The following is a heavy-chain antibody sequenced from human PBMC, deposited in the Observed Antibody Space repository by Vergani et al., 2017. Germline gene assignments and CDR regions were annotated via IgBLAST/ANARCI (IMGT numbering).Heavy chain of an antibody. J-gene: IGHJ3*02. CDR1: GFTFSSYS. D-gene: IGHD3-22*01. CDR2: ISSSSSYI. Sequence: EVQLVESGGGLVKPGGSLRLSCAASGFTFSSYSMNWVRQAPGKGLEWVSSISSSSSYIYYADSVKGRFTISRDNAKNSLYLQMNSLRAEDTAVYYCASRMYYYDSSGYPNGGAFDIWGQGTMVTVSS. V-gene: IGHV3-21*01. CDR3: ASRMYYYDSSGYPNGGAFDI.